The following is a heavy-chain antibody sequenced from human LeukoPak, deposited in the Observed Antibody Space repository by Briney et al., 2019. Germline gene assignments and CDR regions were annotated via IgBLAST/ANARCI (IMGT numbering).Heavy chain of an antibody. D-gene: IGHD6-6*01. J-gene: IGHJ4*02. CDR3: ATRWDSISPFDY. CDR1: GGSNSSSSYY. CDR2: IYYSGST. V-gene: IGHV4-39*01. Sequence: PSETLSLTCTVSGGSNSSSSYYWGWIRQPPGKGLEWIGSIYYSGSTYYNPSLKSRVTISVDTSKNQFSLKLSSVTAADTAVYYCATRWDSISPFDYWGQGTLVTVSS.